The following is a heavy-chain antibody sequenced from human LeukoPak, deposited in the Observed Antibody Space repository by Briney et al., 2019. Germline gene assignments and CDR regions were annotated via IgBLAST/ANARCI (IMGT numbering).Heavy chain of an antibody. Sequence: GGSLRLSCAASGFTVRSNYMSWGRQGPGKGLELVSVIYSGGSTYYADSVKGRFTISRDNSKNTLYLQMNSLRAEDTAVYYCATPQGLYWGQGTLVTVSS. CDR2: IYSGGST. J-gene: IGHJ4*02. V-gene: IGHV3-53*01. CDR3: ATPQGLY. CDR1: GFTVRSNY.